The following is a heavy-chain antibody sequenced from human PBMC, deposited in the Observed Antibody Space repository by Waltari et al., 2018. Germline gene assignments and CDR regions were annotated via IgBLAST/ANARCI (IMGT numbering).Heavy chain of an antibody. CDR2: INGDGSSI. CDR1: GFTFSKYW. J-gene: IGHJ4*02. V-gene: IGHV3-74*01. D-gene: IGHD6-6*01. Sequence: EVQLVESGGGLVQPGGSLRLSCAASGFTFSKYWMHWVRQAPGKGLVWVSRINGDGSSISYADSVKGRFTISRDNAENTLYLQMNSLRAEDTAVYYCARSLYSAARGYWGQGTLVTVSS. CDR3: ARSLYSAARGY.